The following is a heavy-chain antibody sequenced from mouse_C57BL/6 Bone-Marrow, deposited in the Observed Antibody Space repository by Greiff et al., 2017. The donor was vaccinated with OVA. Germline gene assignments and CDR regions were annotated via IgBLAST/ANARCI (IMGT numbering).Heavy chain of an antibody. D-gene: IGHD2-4*01. V-gene: IGHV1-72*01. CDR1: GYTFPSYW. J-gene: IGHJ3*01. CDR3: ARSYYDYAWFAY. CDR2: IDPNSGGT. Sequence: QVQLQQPGAELVKPGASVKLSCKASGYTFPSYWMHWVKQRPGRGLEWIGRIDPNSGGTKYNEKFKSKATLTVDKPSSTAYMQLISLTSEDSAVYYCARSYYDYAWFAYWGQGTLVTVSA.